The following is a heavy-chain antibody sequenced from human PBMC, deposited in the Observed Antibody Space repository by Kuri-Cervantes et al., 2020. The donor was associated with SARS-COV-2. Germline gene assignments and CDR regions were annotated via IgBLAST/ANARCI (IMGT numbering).Heavy chain of an antibody. CDR3: ARDADSSSWYAY. V-gene: IGHV3-7*01. Sequence: GGSLRLSCAASGFTFSSYAMSWVRQAPGKGLEWVANIKQDGSGRFYVDSVKGRFTISRDNAKNSLYLQMDSLRVEDTAVYYCARDADSSSWYAYWGQGALVTVSS. CDR2: IKQDGSGR. CDR1: GFTFSSYA. J-gene: IGHJ4*02. D-gene: IGHD3-22*01.